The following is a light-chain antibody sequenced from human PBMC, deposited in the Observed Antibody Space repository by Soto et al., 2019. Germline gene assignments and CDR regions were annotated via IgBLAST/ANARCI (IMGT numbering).Light chain of an antibody. J-gene: IGKJ1*01. V-gene: IGKV1-39*01. Sequence: DIQMTQSPSSLSASIGDRVTITCRAGQSISSSLNWYQQKPGKAPKVLIYSTSTMQSGVPSRFSGSGFGTDFTLTISSLQPEDVATYYCQQSYNTPRTFGQGTKLEIK. CDR1: QSISSS. CDR3: QQSYNTPRT. CDR2: STS.